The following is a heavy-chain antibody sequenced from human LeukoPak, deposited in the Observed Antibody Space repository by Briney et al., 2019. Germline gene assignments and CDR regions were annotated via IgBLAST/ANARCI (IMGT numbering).Heavy chain of an antibody. D-gene: IGHD3-22*01. J-gene: IGHJ4*02. CDR3: ARDQYYDSSGYYHPFDY. CDR2: IWYDGSNK. CDR1: GFTFSSYG. Sequence: GRSLRLSCAASGFTFSSYGMHWVRQAPGKGLEWVAVIWYDGSNKYYADSVKGRFTISRDNSKNTLYLQMNSLRAEDTAVYYCARDQYYDSSGYYHPFDYWGQGTLVTVSS. V-gene: IGHV3-33*01.